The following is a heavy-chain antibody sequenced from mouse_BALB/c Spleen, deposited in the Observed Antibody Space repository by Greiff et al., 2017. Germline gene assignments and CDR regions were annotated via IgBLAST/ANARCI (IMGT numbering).Heavy chain of an antibody. CDR1: GYTFTDYA. J-gene: IGHJ3*01. Sequence: QVQLQQSGAELVRPGVSVKISCKGSGYTFTDYAMHWVKQSHAKSLEWIGVISTYYGDASYNQKFKGKATMTVDKSSSTAYMELARLTSEDSAIYYCARWDGPWFAYWGQGTLVTVSA. CDR2: ISTYYGDA. CDR3: ARWDGPWFAY. D-gene: IGHD2-3*01. V-gene: IGHV1S137*01.